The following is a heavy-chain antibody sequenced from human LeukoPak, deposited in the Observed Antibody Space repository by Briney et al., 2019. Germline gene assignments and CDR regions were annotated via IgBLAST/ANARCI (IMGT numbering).Heavy chain of an antibody. CDR2: IHYGGST. V-gene: IGHV4-59*08. CDR3: ARLPGGY. J-gene: IGHJ4*02. Sequence: AETLSLTCTASGGSITSSYWGWIRQPPGKGLEWIGYIHYGGSTNYNPSLKSRVTISFDTSKNQFSLNLISATAADTAVYYCARLPGGYWGQGTLVIVSS. D-gene: IGHD1-26*01. CDR1: GGSITSSY.